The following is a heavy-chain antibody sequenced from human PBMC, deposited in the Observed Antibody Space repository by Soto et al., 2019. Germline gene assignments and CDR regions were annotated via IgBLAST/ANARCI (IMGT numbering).Heavy chain of an antibody. CDR1: GFTFSSYW. CDR2: ISTDGSIT. D-gene: IGHD5-18*01. V-gene: IGHV3-74*01. J-gene: IGHJ4*02. Sequence: PGGTLRLSCAASGFTFSSYWMHWVRHASGKGLVWVSRISTDGSITTYADSVKGRFTISRDNAKNTLYLQMNSLRAEDTAVYYCARGGAHTAMANEYWGQGALVTVSS. CDR3: ARGGAHTAMANEY.